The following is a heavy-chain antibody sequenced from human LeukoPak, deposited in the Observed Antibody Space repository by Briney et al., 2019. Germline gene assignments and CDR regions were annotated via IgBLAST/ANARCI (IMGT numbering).Heavy chain of an antibody. CDR2: ISYDGSNK. Sequence: GGSLRLSCAASGFTFSSYRMHWVRQAPGKGLEWVAIISYDGSNKYYADSVKGRFTISRDNSKNTLYLQMNSLRAADTAVYYCARTSGSYPINDVDSWGQGTLVTVSS. V-gene: IGHV3-30*03. CDR1: GFTFSSYR. J-gene: IGHJ4*02. D-gene: IGHD1-26*01. CDR3: ARTSGSYPINDVDS.